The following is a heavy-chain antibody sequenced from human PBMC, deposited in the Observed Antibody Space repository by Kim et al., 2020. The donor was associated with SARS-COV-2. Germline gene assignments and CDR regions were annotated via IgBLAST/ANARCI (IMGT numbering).Heavy chain of an antibody. CDR1: GFTFSSYE. CDR2: ISSSGSTI. Sequence: GGSLRLSCAASGFTFSSYEMNWVRQAPGKGLEWVSYISSSGSTIYYADSVKGRFTISRDNAKNSLYLQMNSLRAEDTAVYYCARVAKNDYGDYVDYFDYWGQGTLVTVSS. V-gene: IGHV3-48*03. CDR3: ARVAKNDYGDYVDYFDY. J-gene: IGHJ4*02. D-gene: IGHD4-17*01.